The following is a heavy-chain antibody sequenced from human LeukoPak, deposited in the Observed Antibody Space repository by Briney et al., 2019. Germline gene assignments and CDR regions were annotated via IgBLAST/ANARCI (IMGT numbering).Heavy chain of an antibody. CDR1: GGTFSSYA. Sequence: SVKVSCKASGGTFSSYAISGVRQAPGQGVEWMGRSIPILGIANYAQKFQGRVTITADKSTSTAYMELSSLRSEDTAVYYCAREYSSSWDPWGQGTLVTVSS. V-gene: IGHV1-69*04. J-gene: IGHJ5*02. CDR3: AREYSSSWDP. CDR2: SIPILGIA. D-gene: IGHD6-6*01.